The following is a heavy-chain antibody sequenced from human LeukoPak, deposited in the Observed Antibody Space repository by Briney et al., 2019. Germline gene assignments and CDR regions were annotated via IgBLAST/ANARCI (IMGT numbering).Heavy chain of an antibody. V-gene: IGHV4-59*08. Sequence: SETLSLTCTVSGGSISNYYWSWIRQPPGKELEWIGYIYYSGSTNYNPSLTSRFTISVDTSKNQFSLNLSSATAADTPVYYCARPSRTVSGRDAFVIWVQGTMVTVSS. CDR3: ARPSRTVSGRDAFVI. CDR1: GGSISNYY. D-gene: IGHD2-15*01. J-gene: IGHJ3*02. CDR2: IYYSGST.